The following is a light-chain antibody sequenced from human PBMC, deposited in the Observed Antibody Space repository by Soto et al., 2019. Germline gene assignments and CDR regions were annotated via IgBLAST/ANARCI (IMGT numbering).Light chain of an antibody. CDR2: GNN. V-gene: IGLV1-40*01. CDR3: QSYDSTLSARYV. J-gene: IGLJ1*01. Sequence: QSVLTQPPSVSGAPGQRITISCTGSSSNIGAGYDVHWYQQLPGRAPKLLIYGNNNRPSGVPDRFSGSKSGTSASLAITGLQAEDEAHYYCQSYDSTLSARYVFGTGTKLTVL. CDR1: SSNIGAGYD.